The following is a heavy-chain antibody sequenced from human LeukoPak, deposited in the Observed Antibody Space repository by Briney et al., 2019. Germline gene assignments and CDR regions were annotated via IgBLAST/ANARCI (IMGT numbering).Heavy chain of an antibody. CDR1: GASISTYY. V-gene: IGHV4-4*09. D-gene: IGHD6-13*01. CDR2: IYNSGST. Sequence: PSETLSLTCTVSGASISTYYWGWIRQPPGKGLEWIGYIYNSGSTKYNPSLKSRVTISVDTSKNQFSLKLNSVTVTDTGVYYCARRIASAGTPIDYWGQGTLVTVSS. CDR3: ARRIASAGTPIDY. J-gene: IGHJ4*02.